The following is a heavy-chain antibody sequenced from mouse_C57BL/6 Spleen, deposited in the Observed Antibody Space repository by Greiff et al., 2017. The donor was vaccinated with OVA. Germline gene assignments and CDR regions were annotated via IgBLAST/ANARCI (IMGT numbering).Heavy chain of an antibody. CDR1: GYTFTDYE. V-gene: IGHV1-15*01. D-gene: IGHD2-5*01. J-gene: IGHJ4*01. CDR3: TRKSYSNYYAMDY. CDR2: IAPETGGT. Sequence: QVQLQQSGAELVRPGASVTLSCKASGYTFTDYEMHWVKQTPVHGLEWIGAIAPETGGTAYNQKFKGKAILTADKSSSTAYMELRSLTSEDSAVYYCTRKSYSNYYAMDYWGQGTSVTVSS.